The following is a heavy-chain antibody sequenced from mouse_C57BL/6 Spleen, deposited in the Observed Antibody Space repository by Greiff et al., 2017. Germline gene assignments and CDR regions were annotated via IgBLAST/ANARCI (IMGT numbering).Heavy chain of an antibody. CDR1: GFTFSDYG. Sequence: EVQLVESGGGLVKPGGSLKLSCAASGFTFSDYGMHWVRQAPEKGLEWVAYISSGSSTIYYADTVKGRFTISRDNANNTLFLQMTSLRSEDTAMYYCARLTGTGFDYWGQGTTLTVSS. CDR2: ISSGSSTI. D-gene: IGHD4-1*01. V-gene: IGHV5-17*01. J-gene: IGHJ2*01. CDR3: ARLTGTGFDY.